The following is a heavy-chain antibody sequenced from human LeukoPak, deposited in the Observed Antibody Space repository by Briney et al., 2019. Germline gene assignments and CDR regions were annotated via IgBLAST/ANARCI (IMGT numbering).Heavy chain of an antibody. Sequence: SETLSLTCTVSGGSISSYYWSWIRQPPGKGLEWIGYIYYSGSTNYNPSLKSRVTISVDTSKNQFSLKLSSVTAADTAVYYCARDGRRDILTGYFYYGMDVWGQGTTVTVSS. V-gene: IGHV4-59*01. J-gene: IGHJ6*02. D-gene: IGHD3-9*01. CDR3: ARDGRRDILTGYFYYGMDV. CDR2: IYYSGST. CDR1: GGSISSYY.